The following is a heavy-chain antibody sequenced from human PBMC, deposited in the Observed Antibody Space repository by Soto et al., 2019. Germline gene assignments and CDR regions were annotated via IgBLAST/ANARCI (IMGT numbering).Heavy chain of an antibody. CDR1: GYSFTNYW. CDR2: IYPGDSDT. CDR3: ERHLSVSRIAASLI. D-gene: IGHD6-13*01. J-gene: IGHJ3*02. V-gene: IGHV5-51*01. Sequence: GESLKISCKGSGYSFTNYWIAWVRQMPGKGLEWMGIIYPGDSDTRYSPSFQGQVTFSADKSISTAYLQLSSLKASDTAMYYCERHLSVSRIAASLIWGQGTMVTVSS.